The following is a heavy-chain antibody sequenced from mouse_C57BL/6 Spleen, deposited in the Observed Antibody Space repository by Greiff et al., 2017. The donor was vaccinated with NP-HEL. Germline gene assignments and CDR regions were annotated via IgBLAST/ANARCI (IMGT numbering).Heavy chain of an antibody. CDR1: GFTFTDYY. D-gene: IGHD3-2*02. CDR3: TPLGQRRLPFAY. V-gene: IGHV14-1*01. Sequence: EVQLQQSGAELVRPGASVKLSCTASGFTFTDYYMHWVKQRPEQGLEWIGRIDPDDGDTEYAPKFQGKATMTADPSSNTAYLQLSSLTSEDTAVYYCTPLGQRRLPFAYWGQGTLVTVSA. J-gene: IGHJ3*01. CDR2: IDPDDGDT.